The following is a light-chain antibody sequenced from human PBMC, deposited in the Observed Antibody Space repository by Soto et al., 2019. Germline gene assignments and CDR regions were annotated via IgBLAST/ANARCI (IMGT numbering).Light chain of an antibody. CDR2: DTS. CDR1: QSVSSS. CDR3: QQYIDWPPGT. J-gene: IGKJ1*01. V-gene: IGKV3-15*01. Sequence: EIVVTQSPATLSVSPGERVTLSCRASQSVSSSLAWYQQRPGQAPRLLIYDTSTRAAGISARFSGGGSGTEFTLTISSLQSEDFAVYYGQQYIDWPPGTFGQGTAVEIK.